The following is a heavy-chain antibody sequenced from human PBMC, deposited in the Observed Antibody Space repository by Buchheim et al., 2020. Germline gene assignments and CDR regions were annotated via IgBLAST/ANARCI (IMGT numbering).Heavy chain of an antibody. V-gene: IGHV3-48*01. D-gene: IGHD6-13*01. CDR3: ARDRVAAAGYSYMDV. Sequence: EVQVVESGGGLVQPGGPLRLSCAASGFTFSTYSMNWVRQAPGRGLEWVSYISSSSSTTYYADSVKGRFTISRDTAKTSLYLQMNSLRAEDTGVYYCARDRVAAAGYSYMDVWGKGTT. J-gene: IGHJ6*03. CDR1: GFTFSTYS. CDR2: ISSSSSTT.